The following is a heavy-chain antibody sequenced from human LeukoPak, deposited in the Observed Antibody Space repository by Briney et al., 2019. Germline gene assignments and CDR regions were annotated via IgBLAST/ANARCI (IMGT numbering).Heavy chain of an antibody. J-gene: IGHJ4*02. CDR3: AREGQSGDYQYYFDY. V-gene: IGHV3-21*01. CDR2: ISSSSSYI. D-gene: IGHD4-17*01. Sequence: GRSLRLSCAASGFTFSSYSMNWVRQAPGKGLEWVSSISSSSSYIYYADSVKGRFTISRDNAKNSLYLQMNSLRAEDTAVYYCAREGQSGDYQYYFDYWGQGTLVTVSS. CDR1: GFTFSSYS.